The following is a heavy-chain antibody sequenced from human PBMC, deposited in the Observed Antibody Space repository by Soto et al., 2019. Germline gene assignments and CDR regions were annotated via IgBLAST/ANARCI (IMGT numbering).Heavy chain of an antibody. Sequence: QVQLVESGGGVVQPGRSLRLSCAASGFTFSSYAMHWVRQAPGKGLEWVAVISYDGSNKYYADSVKGRFTISRDNSKNTLYLQMNSLRAEDKAVYYCAREVIAARSSGYFDLWGRGTLVTVSS. CDR3: AREVIAARSSGYFDL. J-gene: IGHJ2*01. CDR2: ISYDGSNK. CDR1: GFTFSSYA. D-gene: IGHD6-6*01. V-gene: IGHV3-30-3*01.